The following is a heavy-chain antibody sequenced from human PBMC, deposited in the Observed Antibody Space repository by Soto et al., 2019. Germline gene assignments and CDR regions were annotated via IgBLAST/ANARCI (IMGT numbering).Heavy chain of an antibody. CDR2: ISSSSSTI. J-gene: IGHJ4*02. D-gene: IGHD6-19*01. Sequence: GGSLRLSCAASGFIFNSYSMNWDRQAPGKGLEWVSYISSSSSTIYYADSVKGRFTVSRDNAKNSLFVQMNSLRVEDTAVYYCARGRQWPIDHWGQGTLVTVSS. CDR1: GFIFNSYS. V-gene: IGHV3-48*01. CDR3: ARGRQWPIDH.